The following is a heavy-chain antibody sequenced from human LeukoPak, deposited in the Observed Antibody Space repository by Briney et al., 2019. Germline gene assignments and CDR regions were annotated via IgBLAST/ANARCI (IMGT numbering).Heavy chain of an antibody. J-gene: IGHJ5*02. CDR1: GYTFTSYD. V-gene: IGHV1-8*01. D-gene: IGHD2/OR15-2a*01. CDR2: MNPNSGNT. CDR3: ARGFPRPPRKGAVYWFDP. Sequence: ASVKVSCKASGYTFTSYDINWVRQATGQGLEWMGWMNPNSGNTGYAQKFQGRVTMTRNTSISTAYMELSSLRSEDTAVYYCARGFPRPPRKGAVYWFDPWGQGTLVTVSS.